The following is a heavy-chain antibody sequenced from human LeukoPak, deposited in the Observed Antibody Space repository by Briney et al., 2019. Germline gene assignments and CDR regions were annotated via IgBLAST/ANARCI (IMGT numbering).Heavy chain of an antibody. D-gene: IGHD6-19*01. J-gene: IGHJ4*02. V-gene: IGHV3-48*03. CDR3: ARDSSGWYYFDY. CDR1: GFTFSSYA. CDR2: ISRSSGSSI. Sequence: GGSLRLSCATSGFTFSSYAMNWVRQAPGKGLEWVSYISRSSGSSIYYADSVKGRFTISRDNAKNSLYLQMNSLRAEDTAVYYCARDSSGWYYFDYWGQGILVTVSS.